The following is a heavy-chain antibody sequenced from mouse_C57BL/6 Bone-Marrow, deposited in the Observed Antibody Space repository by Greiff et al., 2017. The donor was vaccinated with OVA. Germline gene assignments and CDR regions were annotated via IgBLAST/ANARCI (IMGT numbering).Heavy chain of an antibody. CDR3: AREGPYYGTPYYFDY. D-gene: IGHD1-1*01. CDR1: GFTFSDYG. Sequence: EVKLVESGGGLVKPGGSLKLSCAASGFTFSDYGMHWVRQAPEKGLEWVAYISSGSSTIYYADTVKGRFTISRDNAKNTLFLQMTSLRSEDTAMYYCAREGPYYGTPYYFDYWGQGTTLTVSS. J-gene: IGHJ2*01. V-gene: IGHV5-17*01. CDR2: ISSGSSTI.